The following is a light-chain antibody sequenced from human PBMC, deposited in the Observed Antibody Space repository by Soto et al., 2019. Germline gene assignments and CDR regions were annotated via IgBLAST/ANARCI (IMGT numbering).Light chain of an antibody. V-gene: IGKV3-20*01. CDR2: GTT. Sequence: EIVLTQSPGTLSLSPGETATLSCRASQTVSSNYIAWYQQKPGQAPRLLIYGTTSRATGVPDRFSGGGSGTAFTLTIIRLEQEDFAGYNCPQYGISPPTFGGGTKVAIK. CDR3: PQYGISPPT. J-gene: IGKJ4*01. CDR1: QTVSSNY.